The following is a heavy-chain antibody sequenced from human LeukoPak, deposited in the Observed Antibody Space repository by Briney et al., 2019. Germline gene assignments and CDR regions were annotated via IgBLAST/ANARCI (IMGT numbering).Heavy chain of an antibody. Sequence: SETLPLTCTVSGGSISSYYWSWIRQPARKGLEWIGRIYTSGSTNYNPSLKSRVTMSVDTSKNQFSLKLSSVTAADTAVYYCARDAPRYYYDSSGYYSYYFDYWGQGTLVTVSS. D-gene: IGHD3-22*01. CDR1: GGSISSYY. CDR2: IYTSGST. CDR3: ARDAPRYYYDSSGYYSYYFDY. J-gene: IGHJ4*02. V-gene: IGHV4-4*07.